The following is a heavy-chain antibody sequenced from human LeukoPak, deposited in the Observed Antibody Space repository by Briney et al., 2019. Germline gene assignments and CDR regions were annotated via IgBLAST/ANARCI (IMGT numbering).Heavy chain of an antibody. CDR1: GITFNTYS. D-gene: IGHD1-26*01. V-gene: IGHV3-48*02. Sequence: TGGSLRLSCAASGITFNTYSMSWVRQAPGKGLEWVSYISGGSSTIYYADSVKGRFTISRDNAKNSLYLQMNSLRDEDTAVYYCLSGNYYFDYWGQGTLVTVSS. CDR3: LSGNYYFDY. J-gene: IGHJ4*02. CDR2: ISGGSSTI.